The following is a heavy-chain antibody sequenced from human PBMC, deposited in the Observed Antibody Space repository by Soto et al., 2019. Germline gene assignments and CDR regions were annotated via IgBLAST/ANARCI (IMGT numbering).Heavy chain of an antibody. CDR2: IIPIFGTA. CDR1: GGTFSSYA. J-gene: IGHJ6*02. V-gene: IGHV1-69*13. CDR3: ASQGQRCSGGSCYSYYYYGMDV. D-gene: IGHD2-15*01. Sequence: SVKVSCKASGGTFSSYAISWVRQAPGQGLEWMGGIIPIFGTANYAQKFQGRVTITADESTSTAYMELSSLRSEDTAVYYCASQGQRCSGGSCYSYYYYGMDVWGQGTTVTVSS.